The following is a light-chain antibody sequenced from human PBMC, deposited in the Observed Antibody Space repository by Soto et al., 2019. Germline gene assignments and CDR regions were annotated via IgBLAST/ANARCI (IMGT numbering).Light chain of an antibody. J-gene: IGKJ1*01. V-gene: IGKV1-39*01. CDR1: QRISTY. CDR3: KQSYSTPRT. Sequence: DIQMTQSPSSLSASVGDRVTITCRASQRISTYLNWFQQKPGKAPKLLIYAASSLQSGVQSTFSGSGSGTDFTLTITSLQPEDFATYYCKQSYSTPRTFGQGTKVDIK. CDR2: AAS.